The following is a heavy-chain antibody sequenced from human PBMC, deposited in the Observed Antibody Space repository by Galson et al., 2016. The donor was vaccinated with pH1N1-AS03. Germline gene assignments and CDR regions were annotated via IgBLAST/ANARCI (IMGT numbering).Heavy chain of an antibody. D-gene: IGHD6-19*01. CDR3: ARDSDSSAWWCFYP. J-gene: IGHJ5*02. V-gene: IGHV4-61*01. Sequence: SETLSLTCTVSGGSVSSGRYYWSWIRQPPGKGLEWIGYIHYSGTTNYNPSLKSRVTMSVDTSKNQFSLKLSSLTAADTAVYYCARDSDSSAWWCFYPWGQGTLVTVSS. CDR2: IHYSGTT. CDR1: GGSVSSGRYY.